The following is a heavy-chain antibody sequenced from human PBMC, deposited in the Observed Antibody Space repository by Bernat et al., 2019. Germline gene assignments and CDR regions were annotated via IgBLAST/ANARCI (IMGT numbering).Heavy chain of an antibody. J-gene: IGHJ4*02. D-gene: IGHD2-2*01. Sequence: QVQLVQSGAEVKKPGASVKVSCKASGYTFTSYGISWVRQAPGQGLEWMGWISAYNGNTNYAQKLQGRVTMTTDTTTSTAYMELRSLRTADTAVYYCARTPVGGVVVPAAIYWGQGTLVTVSS. CDR2: ISAYNGNT. CDR3: ARTPVGGVVVPAAIY. V-gene: IGHV1-18*01. CDR1: GYTFTSYG.